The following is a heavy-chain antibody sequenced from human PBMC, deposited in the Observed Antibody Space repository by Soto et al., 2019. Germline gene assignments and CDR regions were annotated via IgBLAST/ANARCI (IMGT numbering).Heavy chain of an antibody. CDR2: ISYDESNK. D-gene: IGHD2-2*02. CDR1: GFTFSSYG. Sequence: RRLSCAASGFTFSSYGMHWVRQAPGKGLEWVAVISYDESNKYYADSVKGRFTISRDNSKNTLYLQMNSLRAEDTAVYYCARTSLEYCSRTSCYTLDYWGQGTLVTVSS. V-gene: IGHV3-30*03. J-gene: IGHJ4*02. CDR3: ARTSLEYCSRTSCYTLDY.